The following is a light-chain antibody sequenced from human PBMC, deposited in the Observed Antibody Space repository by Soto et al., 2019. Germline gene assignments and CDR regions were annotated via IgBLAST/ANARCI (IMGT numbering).Light chain of an antibody. V-gene: IGKV3-15*01. CDR2: GAS. J-gene: IGKJ2*01. CDR1: QSVSSN. CDR3: QHYNSHSFYT. Sequence: EIVMTQSPATLSVSPGERATLSCRASQSVSSNLAWYQQKPGQAPRLLIYGASTRATGIPARFSGSGSGSEYTLTISGLQPDDFATYFCQHYNSHSFYTFGQGTKLEIK.